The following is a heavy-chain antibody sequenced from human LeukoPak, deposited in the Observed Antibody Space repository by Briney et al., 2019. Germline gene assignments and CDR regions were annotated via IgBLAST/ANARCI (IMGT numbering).Heavy chain of an antibody. CDR2: IYYSGST. Sequence: SETLSLTCTVSGDSISSYYWSWIRQPPGKGLEWIGYIYYSGSTNYNPSLKSRVTISVDTSKNQFSLNLSSVTAADTAVYYCARGQGAIAARGFDSWGRGTLVPVSS. D-gene: IGHD6-6*01. CDR3: ARGQGAIAARGFDS. J-gene: IGHJ4*02. CDR1: GDSISSYY. V-gene: IGHV4-59*01.